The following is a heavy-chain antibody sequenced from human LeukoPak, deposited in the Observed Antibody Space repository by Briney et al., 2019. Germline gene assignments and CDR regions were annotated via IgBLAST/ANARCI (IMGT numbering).Heavy chain of an antibody. D-gene: IGHD6-19*01. CDR2: INPNSGGT. V-gene: IGHV1-2*02. J-gene: IGHJ4*02. CDR3: ARDRTVAGSNYFDY. Sequence: ASVKVSCKASGVTFTGYYIHWVRQAPGQGLEWMGWINPNSGGTNYAQKFQGRVTMTRDTSVSTAYMELSRLRSDDTAVFYCARDRTVAGSNYFDYWGQGTLVTVSS. CDR1: GVTFTGYY.